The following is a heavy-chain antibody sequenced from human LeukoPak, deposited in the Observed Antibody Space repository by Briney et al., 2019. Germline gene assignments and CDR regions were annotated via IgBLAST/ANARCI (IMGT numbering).Heavy chain of an antibody. CDR2: MNPNSGNT. D-gene: IGHD2-2*02. V-gene: IGHV1-8*03. J-gene: IGHJ5*02. Sequence: GASVKVSCKASGYTFTSYDINWVRQATGQGLEWMGWMNPNSGNTGYAQKFQGRVTITRVTSISTAYMELSSLRSEDTAVYYCARGGYCSSTSCYMRSPFDPWGQGTLVTVSS. CDR3: ARGGYCSSTSCYMRSPFDP. CDR1: GYTFTSYD.